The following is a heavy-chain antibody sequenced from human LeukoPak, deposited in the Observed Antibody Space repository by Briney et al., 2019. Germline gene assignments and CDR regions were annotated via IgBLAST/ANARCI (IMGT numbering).Heavy chain of an antibody. V-gene: IGHV3-33*01. CDR1: GFTFSSYG. Sequence: GRSLRLSCAASGFTFSSYGMHWVRQAPGKGLEWVAVMYYDGISKYYAGSVKGRFTISRDNSKNTLYLQMNSLRVEDTAVYYCARDYYCSGGSCLYFDYWGQGTLVTVSS. J-gene: IGHJ4*02. CDR2: MYYDGISK. CDR3: ARDYYCSGGSCLYFDY. D-gene: IGHD2-15*01.